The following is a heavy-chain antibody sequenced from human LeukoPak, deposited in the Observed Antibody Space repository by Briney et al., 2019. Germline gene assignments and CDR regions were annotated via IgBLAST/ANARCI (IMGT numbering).Heavy chain of an antibody. J-gene: IGHJ6*04. V-gene: IGHV3-30*18. D-gene: IGHD3-9*01. CDR2: ISYDGSNK. CDR1: GFTFSSYS. Sequence: GGSLRLSCAASGFTFSSYSMHWVRQAPGKGLEWVAVISYDGSNKYYADSVKGRFTISRDNSKNTLYLQMNSLRAEDTAVYYCAKDLRDILTGPSSYYYGMDVWGKGTTVTVSS. CDR3: AKDLRDILTGPSSYYYGMDV.